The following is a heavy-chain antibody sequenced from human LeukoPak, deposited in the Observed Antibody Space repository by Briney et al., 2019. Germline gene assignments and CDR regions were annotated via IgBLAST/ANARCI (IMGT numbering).Heavy chain of an antibody. Sequence: GGSLRLSCAVSGFTFSSYWMHWVRQAPGKGLVWVSRIDRDGSRINYADSVKGRFTISRDNGKNTLFLQMNSLRAEDAAVYYCVRGNDYGGPHYWGQGALVTVSS. CDR1: GFTFSSYW. J-gene: IGHJ4*02. CDR3: VRGNDYGGPHY. V-gene: IGHV3-74*01. D-gene: IGHD4-23*01. CDR2: IDRDGSRI.